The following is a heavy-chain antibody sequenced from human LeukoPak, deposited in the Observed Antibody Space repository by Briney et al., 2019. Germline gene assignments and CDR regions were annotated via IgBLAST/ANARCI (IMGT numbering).Heavy chain of an antibody. CDR1: GFTFSSYA. D-gene: IGHD3-3*01. Sequence: GGSLRLSCAASGFTFSSYAMSWVRQAPGKGLEWVSAISGSGGSTYYADSVKGRFTISRDNSKNTLYLQMNSLRAEDTAVYYCAATPSYDFWSGYYSFDYWGQGTLVTVSS. J-gene: IGHJ4*02. CDR2: ISGSGGST. V-gene: IGHV3-23*01. CDR3: AATPSYDFWSGYYSFDY.